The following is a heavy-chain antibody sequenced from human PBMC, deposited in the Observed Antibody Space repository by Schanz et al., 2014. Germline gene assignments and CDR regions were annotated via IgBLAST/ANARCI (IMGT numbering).Heavy chain of an antibody. J-gene: IGHJ4*02. Sequence: VQLVESGGGLVQPGGSLRLSCAVSGFTFSDHYMDWVRQAPGKGLEWLSYIATSSSTRHYADSVKGRVTISRDNSKNTLYLQMNSLRTEDTAVYYCASPSGYSDYGTYFDFWGQGTLVTVSS. CDR1: GFTFSDHY. CDR3: ASPSGYSDYGTYFDF. CDR2: IATSSSTR. V-gene: IGHV3-48*01. D-gene: IGHD5-12*01.